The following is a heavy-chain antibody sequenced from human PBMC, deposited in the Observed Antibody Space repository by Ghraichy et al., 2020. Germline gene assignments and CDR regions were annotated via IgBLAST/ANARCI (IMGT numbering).Heavy chain of an antibody. J-gene: IGHJ6*03. Sequence: SETLSLTCAVYGGSFSGYYWSWIRQPPGKGLEWIGEINHSGSTNYNPSLKSRVTISVDTSKNQFSLKLSSVTAADTAVYYCARGFGGYCSGGSCRRGPYYYYYYMDVWGKGTTVTVSS. V-gene: IGHV4-34*01. CDR2: INHSGST. CDR3: ARGFGGYCSGGSCRRGPYYYYYYMDV. D-gene: IGHD2-15*01. CDR1: GGSFSGYY.